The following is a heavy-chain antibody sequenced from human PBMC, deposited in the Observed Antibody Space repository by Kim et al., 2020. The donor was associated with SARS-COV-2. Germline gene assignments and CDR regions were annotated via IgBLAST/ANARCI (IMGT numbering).Heavy chain of an antibody. Sequence: SETLSLTCTVSGGSTSSSDHYWAWIRQPPGKGLEWIGSIYYSGTTHYNPSLRSRVTMSIDTCKNQFSLTVTSVTAADTAVYYCARDQLGGSTYTGYWGQGTLVTVSS. CDR3: ARDQLGGSTYTGY. J-gene: IGHJ4*01. CDR2: IYYSGTT. CDR1: GGSTSSSDHY. D-gene: IGHD3-16*01. V-gene: IGHV4-39*07.